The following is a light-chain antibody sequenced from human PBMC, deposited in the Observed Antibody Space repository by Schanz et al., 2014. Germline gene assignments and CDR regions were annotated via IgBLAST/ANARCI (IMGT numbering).Light chain of an antibody. J-gene: IGKJ1*01. CDR1: QSVSSN. CDR2: GAS. Sequence: EIVMTQSPATLSVSPGERATLSCRASQSVSSNLAWYQQKPGLAPRLLIYGASNRATGIPARFSGSGSGTDFTLTISRLEPEDSAVYYCHQYGSIQWTFGQGTKVEIK. V-gene: IGKV3D-20*01. CDR3: HQYGSIQWT.